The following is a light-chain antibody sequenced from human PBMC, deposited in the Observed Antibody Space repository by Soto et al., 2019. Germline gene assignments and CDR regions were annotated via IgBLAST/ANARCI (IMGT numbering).Light chain of an antibody. Sequence: DIVMTQSPLSLPVTPGEPASISCRYSQSLLHSNGYNYLDWYLQKPGQSPQLLIYLGSNRASGVPDRFSGSGSGTDFTLKISRVEAEDVGVYYCMQALQTTWTFGQGNKVEIK. V-gene: IGKV2-28*01. J-gene: IGKJ1*01. CDR1: QSLLHSNGYNY. CDR2: LGS. CDR3: MQALQTTWT.